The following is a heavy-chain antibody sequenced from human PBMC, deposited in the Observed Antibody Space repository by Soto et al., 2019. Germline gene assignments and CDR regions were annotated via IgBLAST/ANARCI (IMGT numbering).Heavy chain of an antibody. D-gene: IGHD5-18*01. V-gene: IGHV1-69*06. CDR3: ARVGSRDAYNYVLDQ. CDR1: GRIFSSFP. Sequence: QVQVVQSGAEVKKPGSSVKISCKASGRIFSSFPTSWVRQVPGQGLEWMGGVISASGSVTYAPKFQGRVTMTAVNSAGIGSMELPSLTSEDTAIYYCARVGSRDAYNYVLDQWGPGTMVTVSS. J-gene: IGHJ1*01. CDR2: VISASGSV.